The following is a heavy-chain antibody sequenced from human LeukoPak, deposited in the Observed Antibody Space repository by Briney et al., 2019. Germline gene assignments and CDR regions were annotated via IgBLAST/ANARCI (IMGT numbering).Heavy chain of an antibody. CDR3: ARDLMLSRRFDP. CDR2: IYYSGST. D-gene: IGHD2-8*01. CDR1: GGSISSGDYY. J-gene: IGHJ5*02. Sequence: SQTLSFTCTVSGGSISSGDYYWSWIRQPPGKGLEWIGYIYYSGSTYYNPSLKSRVTISVDTSKNQFSLKLSSVTAADTAVYYCARDLMLSRRFDPWGQGTLVTVSS. V-gene: IGHV4-30-4*01.